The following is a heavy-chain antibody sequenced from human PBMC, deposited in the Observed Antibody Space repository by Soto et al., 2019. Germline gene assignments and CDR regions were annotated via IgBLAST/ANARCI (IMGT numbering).Heavy chain of an antibody. D-gene: IGHD6-13*01. CDR2: INHSGST. CDR1: AGSISSNTYY. J-gene: IGHJ4*02. CDR3: ARGSSSWNFDY. V-gene: IGHV4-39*07. Sequence: PSETLSLTCTVSAGSISSNTYYWGWIRQPPGKGLEWIGEINHSGSTNYNPSLKSRVTISVDTSKNQFSLKLSSVTAADTAVYYCARGSSSWNFDYWGQGTLVTVPQ.